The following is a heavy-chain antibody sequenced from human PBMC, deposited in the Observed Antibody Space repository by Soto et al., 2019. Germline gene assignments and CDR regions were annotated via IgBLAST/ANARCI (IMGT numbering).Heavy chain of an antibody. CDR1: GGSISSYY. V-gene: IGHV4-59*01. J-gene: IGHJ5*01. CDR2: IYYSGST. CDR3: ARVHGPGSSWALSNWFDT. Sequence: SETLSLTCTVSGGSISSYYWSWIRQPPGKGLEWIGHIYYSGSTNYNPSLKSRVTISVDTSKNQSSLKLSSVTAADTAVYYCARVHGPGSSWALSNWFDTWG. D-gene: IGHD3-10*01.